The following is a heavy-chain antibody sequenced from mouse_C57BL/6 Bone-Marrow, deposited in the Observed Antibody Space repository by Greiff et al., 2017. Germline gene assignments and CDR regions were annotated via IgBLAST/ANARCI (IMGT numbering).Heavy chain of an antibody. CDR1: GYSFTDYN. CDR2: INPDYGTT. Sequence: VQLQQSGPELVKPGASVKISCTASGYSFTDYNMNWVKQSNGKSLEWIGVINPDYGTTSYNQKFKGKATLTVDQSSSTAYMQLNSLTSEDSAVYYCAREGLGTTVVDYLDYWGQGTTLTVSS. D-gene: IGHD1-1*01. CDR3: AREGLGTTVVDYLDY. V-gene: IGHV1-39*01. J-gene: IGHJ2*01.